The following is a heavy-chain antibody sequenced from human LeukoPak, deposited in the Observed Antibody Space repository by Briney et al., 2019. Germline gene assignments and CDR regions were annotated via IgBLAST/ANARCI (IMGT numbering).Heavy chain of an antibody. CDR2: ISSSSSYI. V-gene: IGHV3-21*01. CDR3: ARVMASSGSFDY. D-gene: IGHD6-19*01. J-gene: IGHJ4*02. Sequence: GGSLRLSCAASGFTFSSYSMTWVRQAPGKGLEWVSSISSSSSYIYYADSVKSRFTISRDNAKNSLYLQMNSLRAEDTAVYYCARVMASSGSFDYWGQGTLVTVSS. CDR1: GFTFSSYS.